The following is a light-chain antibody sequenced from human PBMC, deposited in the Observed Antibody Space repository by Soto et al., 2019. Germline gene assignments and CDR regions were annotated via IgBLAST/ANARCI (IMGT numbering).Light chain of an antibody. J-gene: IGLJ3*02. CDR1: SGHSSYA. Sequence: QPVLTQSPSASASLGASVKLTCTLSSGHSSYAIAWHQQQSEKGPRFLMKLNSDGSHSKGDGIPDRFSGSNSGAERYLTTSSLQSEDEADYYCQTWGTGIRVFGGGTKLTVL. V-gene: IGLV4-69*02. CDR3: QTWGTGIRV. CDR2: LNSDGSH.